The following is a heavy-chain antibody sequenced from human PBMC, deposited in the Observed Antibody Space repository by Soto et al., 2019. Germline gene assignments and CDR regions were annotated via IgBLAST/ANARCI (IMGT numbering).Heavy chain of an antibody. Sequence: QVQLVQSGAEVKKPGASVKVSCKASGYTFSSYGINWVRQAPGQGLEWMGWISPYNGDTNYAQKLQDRVTMTTDTSTSTAYMELRSLRSDDTAVYYCARASGLESIAVAGTFGYWGQGTLVTVSS. CDR3: ARASGLESIAVAGTFGY. D-gene: IGHD6-19*01. CDR1: GYTFSSYG. J-gene: IGHJ4*02. V-gene: IGHV1-18*01. CDR2: ISPYNGDT.